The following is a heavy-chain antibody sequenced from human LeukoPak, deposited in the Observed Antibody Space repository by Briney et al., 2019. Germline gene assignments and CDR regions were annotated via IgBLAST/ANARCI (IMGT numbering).Heavy chain of an antibody. D-gene: IGHD2-2*01. CDR2: INHSGST. J-gene: IGHJ4*02. CDR1: GGSFSGYY. V-gene: IGHV4-34*01. CDR3: ARRYCSSTSCQFFDY. Sequence: SETLSLTCAVYGGSFSGYYWSWIRQPPGKGLEWIGEINHSGSTNYNPSLKSRVTISVDTSKNQFSLKLSSVTAADTAMYYCARRYCSSTSCQFFDYWGQGNLVTVSS.